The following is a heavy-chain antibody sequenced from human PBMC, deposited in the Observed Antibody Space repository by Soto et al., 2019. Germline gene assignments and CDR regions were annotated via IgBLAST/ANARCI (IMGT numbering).Heavy chain of an antibody. D-gene: IGHD2-15*01. CDR2: IKQDGSEQ. V-gene: IGHV3-7*01. Sequence: PGGSLRLSCTASGFTFSNYWMTWVRQVPGKGLEWVANIKQDGSEQTYAPSVKGRFTISRDNAKNTLYLQVNSLRAEDTAVYYCARGGIVEHYFDHWGQGTLVTVSS. J-gene: IGHJ4*02. CDR1: GFTFSNYW. CDR3: ARGGIVEHYFDH.